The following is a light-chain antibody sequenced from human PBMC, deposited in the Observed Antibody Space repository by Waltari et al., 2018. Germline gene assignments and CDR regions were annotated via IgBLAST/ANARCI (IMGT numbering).Light chain of an antibody. CDR2: EVT. CDR3: CSYAGLGIYV. Sequence: QSGLTQPASVSGSPGQSITISCTGTSSDVGNYTLVSWYQQYPGKAPKLMVYEVTRRSSGVSDRVSGSKSGNTASLTIYGLQSEDEADYYCCSYAGLGIYVFGTGTKVTVL. CDR1: SSDVGNYTL. J-gene: IGLJ1*01. V-gene: IGLV2-23*02.